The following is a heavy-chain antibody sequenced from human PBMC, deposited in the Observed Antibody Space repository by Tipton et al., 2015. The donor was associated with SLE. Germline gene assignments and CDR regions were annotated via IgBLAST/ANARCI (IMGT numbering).Heavy chain of an antibody. D-gene: IGHD2-15*01. V-gene: IGHV4-59*01. CDR1: GGSISSYY. Sequence: TLSLTCTVSGGSISSYYWSWIRQPPGKGLEWIGYIYYSGSTNYNPSLTSRVTISVDTSMNQFSLKLSSVTATDTAVYYCARPRGYCSGGSCPGYFDYWGQGTLVTVSS. CDR3: ARPRGYCSGGSCPGYFDY. J-gene: IGHJ4*02. CDR2: IYYSGST.